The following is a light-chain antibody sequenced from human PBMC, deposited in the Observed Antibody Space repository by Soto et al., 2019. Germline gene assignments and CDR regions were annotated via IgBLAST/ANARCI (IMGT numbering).Light chain of an antibody. CDR1: QTVSRY. J-gene: IGKJ4*01. V-gene: IGKV3-11*01. Sequence: VLIQSPATLSLSPGERATLSCRASQTVSRYLAWFQQKPGQPPRLLIYDASYRATGIPARFSGSGAGTDYTLTISSLEPEDFAVYYCQPRSTWPLLTFGGGTKVEI. CDR2: DAS. CDR3: QPRSTWPLLT.